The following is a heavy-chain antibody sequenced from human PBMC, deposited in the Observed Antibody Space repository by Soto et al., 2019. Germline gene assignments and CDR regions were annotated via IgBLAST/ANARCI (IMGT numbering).Heavy chain of an antibody. D-gene: IGHD3-9*01. CDR3: ARHSRYYDTLSGYYFDY. Sequence: PGESLKISWKGSGDTFSYYRIGWVRQVPGKGLEGMGSISPGGSDTKYSQCFQGQDTISADKYISAAYLQWNTLKASDTAVYYCARHSRYYDTLSGYYFDYWGQGTMVTVSS. V-gene: IGHV5-51*01. J-gene: IGHJ4*02. CDR1: GDTFSYYR. CDR2: ISPGGSDT.